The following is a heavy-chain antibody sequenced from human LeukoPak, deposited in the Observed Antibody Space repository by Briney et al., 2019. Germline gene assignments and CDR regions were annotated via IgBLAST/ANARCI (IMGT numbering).Heavy chain of an antibody. CDR2: IYYSGST. CDR1: GGSISSYY. V-gene: IGHV4-59*01. D-gene: IGHD4-11*01. J-gene: IGHJ4*02. Sequence: SETQSLTCTVSGGSISSYYWSWLRQPPRKGLEWIGNIYYSGSTNYNPPLKSRVTISVDTSKNQFSLKLSSVTAADTAVYYCARLDYSNYVQDYWGQGTLVTVSS. CDR3: ARLDYSNYVQDY.